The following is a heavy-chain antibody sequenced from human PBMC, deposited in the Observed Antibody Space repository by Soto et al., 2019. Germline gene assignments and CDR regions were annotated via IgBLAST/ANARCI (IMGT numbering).Heavy chain of an antibody. Sequence: QVQLVQSGAEVKKPGASVKVSCKASGYTFTSYGISWVRQAPGQGLEWMGWISAYNGNTNYAQKLQSRVTMTTDTSTSTAYMELRSLRSDDTAVYYCASYFSSTSCPDKYGMDVWGQGTTVTVSS. J-gene: IGHJ6*02. CDR1: GYTFTSYG. CDR3: ASYFSSTSCPDKYGMDV. D-gene: IGHD2-2*01. CDR2: ISAYNGNT. V-gene: IGHV1-18*01.